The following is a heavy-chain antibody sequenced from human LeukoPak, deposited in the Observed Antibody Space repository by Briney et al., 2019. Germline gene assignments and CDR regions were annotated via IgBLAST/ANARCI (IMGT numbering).Heavy chain of an antibody. Sequence: GGSLRLSCAASGFTFSYYGMHWVRQAPGKGLEWVTFIRYDGSERYYADSVKGRFTISRDNSRNTVDLQMNSLRAEDTAVYYCAKDPLTDIWGQGTMVTVSS. CDR1: GFTFSYYG. J-gene: IGHJ3*02. CDR3: AKDPLTDI. V-gene: IGHV3-30*02. CDR2: IRYDGSER.